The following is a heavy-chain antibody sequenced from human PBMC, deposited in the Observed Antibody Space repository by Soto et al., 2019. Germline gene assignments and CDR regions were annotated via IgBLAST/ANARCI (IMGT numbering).Heavy chain of an antibody. CDR1: GFTFSSYS. Sequence: EVQLVESGGGLVQPGGSLRLSCAASGFTFSSYSMNWVRQAPGKGLEWVSYISSSSSAMNYADSVRGRFTISRDNAENSLYLQMNSLRDKDTAVYYCARGLYGYYFDYGGRGTLVTVSS. CDR3: ARGLYGYYFDY. CDR2: ISSSSSAM. J-gene: IGHJ4*02. D-gene: IGHD3-10*01. V-gene: IGHV3-48*02.